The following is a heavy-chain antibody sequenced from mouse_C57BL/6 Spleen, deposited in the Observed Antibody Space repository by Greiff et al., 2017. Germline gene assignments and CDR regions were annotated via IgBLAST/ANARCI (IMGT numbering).Heavy chain of an antibody. CDR2: IYPRDGST. V-gene: IGHV1-78*01. D-gene: IGHD2-4*01. J-gene: IGHJ1*03. CDR1: GYTFTDHT. Sequence: VKLQESDAELVKPGASVKISCKASGYTFTDHTIHWMKQRPEQGLEWIGYIYPRDGSTKYNEKFKGKATLTADKSSSTAYMQLNSLTSEDSAVYFCARSALYYDHDGWYFDVWGTGTTVTVYS. CDR3: ARSALYYDHDGWYFDV.